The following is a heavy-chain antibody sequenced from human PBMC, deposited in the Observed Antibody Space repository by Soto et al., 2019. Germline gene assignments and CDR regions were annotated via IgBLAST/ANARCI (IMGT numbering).Heavy chain of an antibody. CDR3: ARGWGAQDIVVVVAATIDY. Sequence: ASVKVSCKASGYTFTGYYMHWVRQAPGQGLEWMGWINPNSGGTNYAQKFQGRVTMTRDTSISTAYMELSRLRSDDTAVYYCARGWGAQDIVVVVAATIDYWGQGTLVTVSS. CDR2: INPNSGGT. V-gene: IGHV1-2*02. D-gene: IGHD2-15*01. J-gene: IGHJ4*02. CDR1: GYTFTGYY.